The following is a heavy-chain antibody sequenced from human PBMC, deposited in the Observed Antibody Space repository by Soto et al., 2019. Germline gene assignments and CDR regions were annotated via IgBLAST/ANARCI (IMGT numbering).Heavy chain of an antibody. Sequence: PGGSLRLSCAASGFTFSSYAMSWVRQAPGKGLEWVSAISGSGGSTYYADSVKGRFTISRDNSKNTLYLQMNSLRAEDTAVYYCAKVPSRYYGSGSLNWFDPWGQGTLVTVSS. CDR2: ISGSGGST. J-gene: IGHJ5*02. CDR3: AKVPSRYYGSGSLNWFDP. V-gene: IGHV3-23*01. D-gene: IGHD3-10*01. CDR1: GFTFSSYA.